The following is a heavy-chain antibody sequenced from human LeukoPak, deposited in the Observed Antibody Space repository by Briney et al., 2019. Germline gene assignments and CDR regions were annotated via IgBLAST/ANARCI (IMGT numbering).Heavy chain of an antibody. V-gene: IGHV4-4*07. D-gene: IGHD4-17*01. J-gene: IGHJ3*02. CDR2: IYTTGST. CDR3: ASYLYGDYVRAFDI. Sequence: PSETLSLTCTVTGGSISTYYWSWIRQPAGKGLEWIGRIYTTGSTNYNPSLKSRVTMSVDTSKNQFSLKLSSVTAADTAVYYCASYLYGDYVRAFDIWGQGTMVTVSS. CDR1: GGSISTYY.